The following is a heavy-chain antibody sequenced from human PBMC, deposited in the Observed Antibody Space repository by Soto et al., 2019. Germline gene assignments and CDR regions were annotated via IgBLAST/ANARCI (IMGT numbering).Heavy chain of an antibody. V-gene: IGHV3-23*01. CDR1: GFTFSNCA. CDR2: ISASGGST. J-gene: IGHJ4*02. D-gene: IGHD3-22*01. CDR3: AKDGSYDSSGYYDY. Sequence: GGSLRLSCAASGFTFSNCAMSWVRPAPGKGLEWVSGISASGGSTYYADSVKGRFTISRDNSKNTLYLQMNSLRDEDTALYYCAKDGSYDSSGYYDYWGQGTLVTVSS.